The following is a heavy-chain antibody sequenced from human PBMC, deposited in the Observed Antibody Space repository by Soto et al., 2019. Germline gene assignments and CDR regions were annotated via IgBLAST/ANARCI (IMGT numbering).Heavy chain of an antibody. V-gene: IGHV4-31*03. J-gene: IGHJ3*02. D-gene: IGHD2-21*01. Sequence: TLSLTCTVSVGSVSSGGYYWSWIRQHPGKGLEWIGYIYYSGSTYYNPSLKSRVTISVDTSKNQFSLKLSSVTAADTAVYYCARIRVMAGAFDIWGQGTMVTVSS. CDR2: IYYSGST. CDR3: ARIRVMAGAFDI. CDR1: VGSVSSGGYY.